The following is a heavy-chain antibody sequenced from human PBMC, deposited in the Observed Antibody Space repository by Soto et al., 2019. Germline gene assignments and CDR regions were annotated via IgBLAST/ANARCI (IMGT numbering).Heavy chain of an antibody. CDR1: GFTFSSYG. V-gene: IGHV3-30*18. Sequence: QVQLVESGGGVVQPGRSLRLSCAASGFTFSSYGMHWVRQAPGKGLEWVAVISYDGSNKYYADSVKGRFTISRDNSKNTLYLQMNSLRAEDTAVYYCAKCEAGSSGIDYWGQGTLVTVSS. CDR2: ISYDGSNK. J-gene: IGHJ4*02. CDR3: AKCEAGSSGIDY. D-gene: IGHD3-10*01.